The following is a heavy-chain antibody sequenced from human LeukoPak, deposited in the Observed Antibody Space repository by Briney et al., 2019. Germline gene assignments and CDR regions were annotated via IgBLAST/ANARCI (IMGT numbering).Heavy chain of an antibody. Sequence: PGRCLRLSCAASGFTFSSYGMRWVRQAPGKGLEWVAVIWYDGSNKYYADSVKGRFTISRDNSKNTLYLQMNSLRAEDTAVYYCARALTPGWFDPWGQGTLVTVSS. CDR1: GFTFSSYG. CDR3: ARALTPGWFDP. V-gene: IGHV3-33*01. J-gene: IGHJ5*02. CDR2: IWYDGSNK. D-gene: IGHD1-14*01.